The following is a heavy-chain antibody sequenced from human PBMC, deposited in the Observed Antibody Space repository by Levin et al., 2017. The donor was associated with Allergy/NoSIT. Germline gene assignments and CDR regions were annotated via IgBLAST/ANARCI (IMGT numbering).Heavy chain of an antibody. CDR1: GFIFNNYA. J-gene: IGHJ6*02. D-gene: IGHD3-16*01. V-gene: IGHV3-30-3*01. Sequence: GESLKISCAASGFIFNNYAMHWVRQAPGKGLEWVAVIAHDGSNKYYADSVKGRLPISRDDSKSTVYLQMNSLRAEDTAVYYCASSYSLIQGYGNYGMDVWGQGTTVTVSS. CDR3: ASSYSLIQGYGNYGMDV. CDR2: IAHDGSNK.